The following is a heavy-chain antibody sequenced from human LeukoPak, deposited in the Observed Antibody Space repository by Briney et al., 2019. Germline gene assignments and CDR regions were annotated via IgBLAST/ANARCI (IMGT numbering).Heavy chain of an antibody. CDR3: VKDVLFAVGDAFDI. J-gene: IGHJ3*02. CDR2: ISTSGSNI. D-gene: IGHD3-10*02. Sequence: GGSLRLSCTASGFTFSNYEMNWVRQAPGKGLEWVSYISTSGSNIYYADSVKGRFTISRDNGKSSLYLQMNSLSAEDTAVYYCVKDVLFAVGDAFDIWGQGTMVTVSS. V-gene: IGHV3-48*03. CDR1: GFTFSNYE.